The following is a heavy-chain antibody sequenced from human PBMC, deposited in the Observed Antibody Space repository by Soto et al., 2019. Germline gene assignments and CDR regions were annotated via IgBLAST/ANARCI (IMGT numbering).Heavy chain of an antibody. Sequence: GGSLKLSCAASGFPFSNYAMSLVRQSPGKGLEWVSGLSDGGGSTFYADSVKGRFTIPRDNAKNTLYLQMSSLRAEDTAVYYCAKEGTTSPDNWFDPWGQGTLVTVSS. D-gene: IGHD2-2*01. CDR2: LSDGGGST. CDR1: GFPFSNYA. J-gene: IGHJ5*02. CDR3: AKEGTTSPDNWFDP. V-gene: IGHV3-23*01.